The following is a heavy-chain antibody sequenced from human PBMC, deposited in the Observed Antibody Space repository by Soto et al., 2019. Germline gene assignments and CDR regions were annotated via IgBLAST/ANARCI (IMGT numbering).Heavy chain of an antibody. D-gene: IGHD1-26*01. CDR1: GFTFSSYS. V-gene: IGHV3-23*01. CDR2: VSSDSENI. CDR3: ARKKGGNYPFDY. Sequence: GGSLRLSCVASGFTFSSYSLSWVRQAPGKGLEWVAVVSSDSENIYYADSVKGRFSISRDNSRNTLYLQMNSLRAEDTAVYFCARKKGGNYPFDYWGQGTLVTVSS. J-gene: IGHJ4*02.